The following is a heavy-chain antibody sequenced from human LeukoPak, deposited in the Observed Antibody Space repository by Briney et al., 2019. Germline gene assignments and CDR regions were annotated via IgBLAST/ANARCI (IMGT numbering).Heavy chain of an antibody. Sequence: GASVKVSCKASGNTFTGGYYIHWVQQAPGQGLEWMGWINPFSGGTKFAQNFQGRVTMTRDTSITTAYMEMSRLTSDDTAVYYCARGDYGDYLFQHWGQGTLVTVSS. V-gene: IGHV1-2*02. D-gene: IGHD4-17*01. CDR1: GNTFTGGYY. CDR3: ARGDYGDYLFQH. CDR2: INPFSGGT. J-gene: IGHJ1*01.